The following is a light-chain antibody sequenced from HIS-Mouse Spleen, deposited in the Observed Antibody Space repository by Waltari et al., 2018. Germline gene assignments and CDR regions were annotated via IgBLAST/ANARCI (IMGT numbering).Light chain of an antibody. Sequence: QSALTQPASVSGSPGQSITLSCTGTSRHVGGHNYVSWYQQHPGKAPKLMIYEVSNRPSGVSNRFSGSKSGNTASLTISGLQAEDEADYYCSSYTSSSTLLYVFGTGTKVTVL. CDR1: SRHVGGHNY. J-gene: IGLJ1*01. CDR2: EVS. V-gene: IGLV2-14*01. CDR3: SSYTSSSTLLYV.